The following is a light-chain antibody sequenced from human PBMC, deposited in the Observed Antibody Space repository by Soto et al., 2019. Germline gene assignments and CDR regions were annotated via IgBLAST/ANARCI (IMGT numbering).Light chain of an antibody. V-gene: IGLV2-11*01. CDR2: DVS. Sequence: QSALTQPRSVSGSPGQSVTNSCTGTSSDVGAYNYVSWYQHHPGKAPKLMIYDVSKRPSGVPDRFSGSKSGNTASLTISGLQAEDEADYYCCSYAGSYPFVFGSGTKLTVL. CDR3: CSYAGSYPFV. CDR1: SSDVGAYNY. J-gene: IGLJ1*01.